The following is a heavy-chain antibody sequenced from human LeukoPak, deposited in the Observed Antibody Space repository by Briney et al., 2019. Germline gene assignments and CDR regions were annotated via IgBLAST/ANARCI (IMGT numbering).Heavy chain of an antibody. D-gene: IGHD3-10*01. CDR1: GFTFSNYN. V-gene: IGHV3-21*01. Sequence: PGGSLRLSCAASGFTFSNYNMNWVRQAPGKGLEWVSSITSSSTYIYYADSVKGRFTISRDNAKNTLYLQMNSLRAEDTAVYYCARVSSRRPVIYYYYYMDVWGKGTTVTISS. CDR3: ARVSSRRPVIYYYYYMDV. CDR2: ITSSSTYI. J-gene: IGHJ6*03.